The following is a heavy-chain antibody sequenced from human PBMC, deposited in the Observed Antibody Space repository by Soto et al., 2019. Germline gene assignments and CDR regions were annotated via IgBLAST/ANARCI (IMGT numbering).Heavy chain of an antibody. CDR1: GGSISSYY. CDR2: IYYTGST. Sequence: QVQLQESGPGLVKPSETLSLTCTVSGGSISSYYWSWIRQPPGKGLEWIGYIYYTGSTNYNPSLTSRVTISVDTSKNQFSLNLSSVTAADTAVYYCARDYGDCFDFWGQGTLVTVSS. D-gene: IGHD4-17*01. CDR3: ARDYGDCFDF. V-gene: IGHV4-59*01. J-gene: IGHJ4*02.